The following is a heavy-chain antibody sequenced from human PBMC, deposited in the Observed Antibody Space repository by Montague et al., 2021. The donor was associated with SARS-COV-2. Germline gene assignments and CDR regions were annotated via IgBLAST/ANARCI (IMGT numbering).Heavy chain of an antibody. CDR1: GGSISSYY. CDR3: AGAGRVRFLEYGMDV. V-gene: IGHV4-59*01. Sequence: SETLSLTCTVSGGSISSYYWSWMRQPPGKGLEWIGYIYYSGSTNYNPSLKSRVTISVATSKKQFSLKLSSVTAAGTAVYYCAGAGRVRFLEYGMDVWGQGTTVTVSS. J-gene: IGHJ6*02. D-gene: IGHD3-3*01. CDR2: IYYSGST.